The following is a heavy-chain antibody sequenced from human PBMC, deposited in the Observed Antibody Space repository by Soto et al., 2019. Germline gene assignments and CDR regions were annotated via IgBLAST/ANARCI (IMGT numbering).Heavy chain of an antibody. J-gene: IGHJ6*02. V-gene: IGHV4-30-2*01. Sequence: SETLSLTCTVSNGSVSSGTYSWSWVRQPPGKGLEWIGYIYYSGTTYYTPSLKSRLTMSMDRANDHLSLNLTSVTAADTAVYFCARGHYYYGMDVWGQGITVTVSS. CDR2: IYYSGTT. CDR3: ARGHYYYGMDV. CDR1: NGSVSSGTYS.